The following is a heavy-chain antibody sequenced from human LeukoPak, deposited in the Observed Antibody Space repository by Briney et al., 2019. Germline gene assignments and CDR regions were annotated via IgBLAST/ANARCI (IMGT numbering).Heavy chain of an antibody. Sequence: PGGSLRLSCAASGFTFSSYSMNWVRQAPGKGLEWVSYISSSSSTIYYADSVKGRFTISRDNAKNPLYLQMNSLRAEDTAVYYCARHYDFWSGPDAFDIWGQGTMVTVSS. CDR2: ISSSSSTI. V-gene: IGHV3-48*01. CDR3: ARHYDFWSGPDAFDI. D-gene: IGHD3-3*01. J-gene: IGHJ3*02. CDR1: GFTFSSYS.